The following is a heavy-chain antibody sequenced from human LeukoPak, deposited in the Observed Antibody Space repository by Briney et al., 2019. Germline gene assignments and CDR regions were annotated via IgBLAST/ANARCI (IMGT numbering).Heavy chain of an antibody. D-gene: IGHD6-19*01. V-gene: IGHV3-7*04. CDR3: AGGRGWLIDC. CDR2: IKQDGSEQ. CDR1: GFPFSNAW. J-gene: IGHJ4*02. Sequence: GGSLRLSCAASGFPFSNAWMNWVHQVPGKGLEWVAIIKQDGSEQFYVDSVKGRFTISRDNAKSSLYLQMNSLRAEDTAVYYCAGGRGWLIDCWGQGTLVTVSS.